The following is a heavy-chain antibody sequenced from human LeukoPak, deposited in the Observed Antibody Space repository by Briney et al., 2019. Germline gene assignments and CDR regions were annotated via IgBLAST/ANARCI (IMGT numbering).Heavy chain of an antibody. CDR2: IYYSGST. CDR3: ARFTWSDAFDI. D-gene: IGHD1-26*01. J-gene: IGHJ3*02. CDR1: GGSISSYY. V-gene: IGHV4-59*01. Sequence: PSETLSLTCTVSGGSISSYYWSWIRQPPGKGLEWIGYIYYSGSTNYNPSVKGRVAISLDTSKNQFSLKLNSVTAADTAVYYCARFTWSDAFDIWGQGTVVTVSS.